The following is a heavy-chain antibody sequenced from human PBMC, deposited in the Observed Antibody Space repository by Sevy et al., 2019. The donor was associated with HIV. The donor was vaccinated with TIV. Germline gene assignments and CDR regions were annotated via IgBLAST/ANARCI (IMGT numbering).Heavy chain of an antibody. CDR3: ARGRLLTYCSSTSCYYYYGMDV. CDR1: GGTFSSYA. CDR2: IIPIFGTA. V-gene: IGHV1-69*13. Sequence: ASVKVSCKASGGTFSSYAISWVRQAPGQGLEWMGGIIPIFGTANYAQKFQGRVTITADESTSTAYMELSSLRSEDTAVYYCARGRLLTYCSSTSCYYYYGMDVWGQGITVTVSS. D-gene: IGHD2-2*01. J-gene: IGHJ6*02.